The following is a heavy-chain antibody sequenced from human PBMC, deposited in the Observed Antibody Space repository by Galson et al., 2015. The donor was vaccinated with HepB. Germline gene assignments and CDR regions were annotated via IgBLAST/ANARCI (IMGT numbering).Heavy chain of an antibody. CDR3: ARGYDILTGYYSDYFYYGMDV. CDR1: GYTFTSYY. J-gene: IGHJ6*02. V-gene: IGHV1-46*03. CDR2: INPSGGST. Sequence: SVKVSCKASGYTFTSYYMHWVRQAPGQGLEWMGIINPSGGSTSYAQKFQGRVTMTRDTSTSTVYMELSSLGSEDTAVYYCARGYDILTGYYSDYFYYGMDVWGQGTTVTVSS. D-gene: IGHD3-9*01.